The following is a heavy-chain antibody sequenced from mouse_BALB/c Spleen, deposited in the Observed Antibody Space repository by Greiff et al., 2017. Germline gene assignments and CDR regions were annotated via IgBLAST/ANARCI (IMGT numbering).Heavy chain of an antibody. D-gene: IGHD1-1*01. CDR1: GYSITSDYA. J-gene: IGHJ4*01. Sequence: EVKLMESGPGLVKPSQSLSLTCTVTGYSITSDYAWNWIRQFPGNKLEWMGYISYSGSTSYNPSLKSRISITRDTSKNQFFLQLNSVTTEDTATYYCARFITTGDYWGQGTSVTVSS. CDR3: ARFITTGDY. V-gene: IGHV3-2*02. CDR2: ISYSGST.